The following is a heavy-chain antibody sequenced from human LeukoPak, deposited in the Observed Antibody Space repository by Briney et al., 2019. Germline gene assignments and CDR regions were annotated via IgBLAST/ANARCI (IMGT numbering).Heavy chain of an antibody. D-gene: IGHD2-2*01. CDR3: ARGFVVVPAAMLGRFDY. CDR2: INHSGST. Sequence: PSETLSLTCAVYGGSFSGYYWSWIRQPPGKGLEWIGEINHSGSTNYNPSLKSRVTISVDTSKNQFSLKLSSVTAADTAVYYCARGFVVVPAAMLGRFDYWGRGTLVTVSS. J-gene: IGHJ4*02. CDR1: GGSFSGYY. V-gene: IGHV4-34*01.